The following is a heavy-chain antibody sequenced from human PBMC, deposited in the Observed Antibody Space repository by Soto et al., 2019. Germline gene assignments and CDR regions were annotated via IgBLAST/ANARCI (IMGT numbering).Heavy chain of an antibody. D-gene: IGHD2-2*01. J-gene: IGHJ4*02. CDR3: ATARHCSSDACPAAE. CDR2: IGPNPANT. V-gene: IGHV3-23*01. CDR1: GFTFSTSG. Sequence: LRLSCAASGFTFSTSGMLWVRQPPGEGLEWVSAIGPNPANTKYTDSVKGRFTISRDNSKNTVFLQMSSLRAEDTALYYCATARHCSSDACPAAEWGQGTLVTVSS.